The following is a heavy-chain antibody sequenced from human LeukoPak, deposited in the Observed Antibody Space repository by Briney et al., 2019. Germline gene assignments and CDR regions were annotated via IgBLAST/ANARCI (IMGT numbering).Heavy chain of an antibody. CDR3: AKNGPIYCGGDCYPFDY. CDR1: GFTFSSYA. J-gene: IGHJ4*02. CDR2: ISYDGSNK. Sequence: GRSLRLSCAASGFTFSSYAMHWVRQAPGKGLEWVAVISYDGSNKYYADSVKGRFTISRDNSKNTLYLQMNSLRAEDTAVYYCAKNGPIYCGGDCYPFDYWGQGTLVTVSS. V-gene: IGHV3-30-3*02. D-gene: IGHD2-21*02.